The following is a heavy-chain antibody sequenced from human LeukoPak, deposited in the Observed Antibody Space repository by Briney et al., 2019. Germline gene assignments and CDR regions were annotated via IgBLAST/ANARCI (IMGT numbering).Heavy chain of an antibody. V-gene: IGHV3-11*01. J-gene: IGHJ5*02. CDR2: IAPRPNII. CDR3: ARGGDYVGVAARIDL. D-gene: IGHD4-17*01. Sequence: GGSLRLSCSASGFTFTDHYMAWIRQTPGRGLEWVSYIAPRPNIIYYVDSVKGRFSVSADSVKNSLYLQMNNLRPEDSALYYCARGGDYVGVAARIDLWGRGTLVTVSS. CDR1: GFTFTDHY.